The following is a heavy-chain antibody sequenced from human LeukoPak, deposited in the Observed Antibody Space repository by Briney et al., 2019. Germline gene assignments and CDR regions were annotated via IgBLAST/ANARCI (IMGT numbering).Heavy chain of an antibody. CDR3: ATLRPQEDY. Sequence: SETLSLTCTVSGVSISNFYWSWIRQPPGKGLEWIGYIYYSGSTNYNPSLKSRVTISIDTSKNQFSLKLSSVTAADTAVYYCATLRPQEDYWGQGTLVTVSS. CDR2: IYYSGST. V-gene: IGHV4-59*01. CDR1: GVSISNFY. J-gene: IGHJ4*02.